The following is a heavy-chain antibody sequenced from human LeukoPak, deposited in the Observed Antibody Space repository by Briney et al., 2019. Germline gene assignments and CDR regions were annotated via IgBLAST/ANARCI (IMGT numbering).Heavy chain of an antibody. J-gene: IGHJ4*02. V-gene: IGHV4-4*07. CDR2: IYTSGST. CDR3: ARDPTLYGDYSFDY. Sequence: SETLSLTCTVSGGSLSTYYWSWIRQPAGKGLEWIGRIYTSGSTNYNPSLKSRVTMSVDTSKNQFSLKLSSVTAADTAVYYCARDPTLYGDYSFDYWGQGTLVTVSS. CDR1: GGSLSTYY. D-gene: IGHD4-17*01.